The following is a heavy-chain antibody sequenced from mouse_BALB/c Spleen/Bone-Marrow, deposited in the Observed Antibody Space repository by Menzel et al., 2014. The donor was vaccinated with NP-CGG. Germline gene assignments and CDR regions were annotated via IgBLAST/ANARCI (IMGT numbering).Heavy chain of an antibody. CDR2: ISNGGGST. V-gene: IGHV5-12*02. J-gene: IGHJ4*01. Sequence: EVHLVESGGGLVQPGGSLKLSCATSGFTFSDCYMYWVRQTPEKRLEWVAYISNGGGSTYYPDTVKGRFTISRDNAKNTLYLRMSRLKSEDTAMYYCARHLYGNYGAMDYWGQGTSVTVSS. CDR3: ARHLYGNYGAMDY. D-gene: IGHD2-1*01. CDR1: GFTFSDCY.